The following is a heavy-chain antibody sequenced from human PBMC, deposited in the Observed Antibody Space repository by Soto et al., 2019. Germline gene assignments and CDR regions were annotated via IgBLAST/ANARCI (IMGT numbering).Heavy chain of an antibody. V-gene: IGHV4-34*01. CDR2: INHSGST. CDR1: GGSFIGYY. J-gene: IGHJ5*02. D-gene: IGHD7-27*01. CDR3: ARVPWQVLGWFDP. Sequence: PSETLSLTCAVYGGSFIGYYWSWIRQPPGKGLEWIGEINHSGSTNYNPSLKSRVTISVDTSKNQFSLKLSSVTAADTAVYYCARVPWQVLGWFDPWGQGTLVTVSS.